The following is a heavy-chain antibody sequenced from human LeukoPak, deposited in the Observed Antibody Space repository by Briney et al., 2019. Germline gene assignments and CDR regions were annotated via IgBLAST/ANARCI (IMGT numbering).Heavy chain of an antibody. Sequence: SQTLPLTCTVSGGSISSGGYYWSWIRQHPGKGLEWIGYIYYSGSTYYNPSLKSRVTISVDRSKNQFPLKLSSVTAADTAVYYCARAGSFSPDDAFDIWGQGTMVTVSS. D-gene: IGHD3-16*02. CDR1: GGSISSGGYY. CDR3: ARAGSFSPDDAFDI. V-gene: IGHV4-31*03. J-gene: IGHJ3*02. CDR2: IYYSGST.